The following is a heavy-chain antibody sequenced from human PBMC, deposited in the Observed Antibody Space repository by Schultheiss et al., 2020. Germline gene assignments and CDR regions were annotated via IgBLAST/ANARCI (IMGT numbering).Heavy chain of an antibody. CDR1: GGSISSYY. CDR2: IYYSGST. J-gene: IGHJ2*01. Sequence: SETLSLTCTVSGGSISSYYWSWIRQPPGKGLEWIGYIYYSGSTNYNPSLKSRVTISVDTSKNQFSLKLSSVTAADTAVYYCARIAAYGDYWYFDLWGRGTLVTVSS. D-gene: IGHD4-17*01. CDR3: ARIAAYGDYWYFDL. V-gene: IGHV4-59*12.